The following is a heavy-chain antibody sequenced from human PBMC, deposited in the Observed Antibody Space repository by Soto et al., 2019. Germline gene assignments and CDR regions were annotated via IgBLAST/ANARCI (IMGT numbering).Heavy chain of an antibody. CDR2: IAVGSGNT. Sequence: GXSVKVSCKASGFTFTSSAWQWVRQARGQRLEWIGWIAVGSGNTNYAQKFQERVTITRDMSTSTAYMELSSLRSEDTAVYYCAAAWGDFWSGYYYYYYYGMDVWGQGTTVTVSS. D-gene: IGHD3-3*01. V-gene: IGHV1-58*01. J-gene: IGHJ6*02. CDR1: GFTFTSSA. CDR3: AAAWGDFWSGYYYYYYYGMDV.